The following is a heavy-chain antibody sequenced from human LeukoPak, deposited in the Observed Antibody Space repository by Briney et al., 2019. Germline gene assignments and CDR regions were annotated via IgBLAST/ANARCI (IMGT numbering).Heavy chain of an antibody. J-gene: IGHJ6*02. V-gene: IGHV5-51*01. D-gene: IGHD2-15*01. Sequence: GESLKISCKGSGYSFTSYWIGWVRQMPGKGLEWMGIIYPGDSDTRYSPSFQGQVTISADKSISTAYLQWSSLKASDTAMYYCARQSVGYCSGSSCYYYYGMDVWGQGTTVTVSS. CDR3: ARQSVGYCSGSSCYYYYGMDV. CDR1: GYSFTSYW. CDR2: IYPGDSDT.